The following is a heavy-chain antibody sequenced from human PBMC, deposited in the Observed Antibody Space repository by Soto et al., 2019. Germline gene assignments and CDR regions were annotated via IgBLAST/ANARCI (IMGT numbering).Heavy chain of an antibody. Sequence: PGESLKISCKGSGYSFTSYWISWVRQMPGKGLEWMGRIDPSDSYTNYSPSFQGHVTISADKSISTAYLQWSSLKASDTAMYYCARGGASGDYYYYYGMDVWGQGTTVTVSS. V-gene: IGHV5-10-1*01. D-gene: IGHD1-26*01. CDR3: ARGGASGDYYYYYGMDV. CDR1: GYSFTSYW. J-gene: IGHJ6*02. CDR2: IDPSDSYT.